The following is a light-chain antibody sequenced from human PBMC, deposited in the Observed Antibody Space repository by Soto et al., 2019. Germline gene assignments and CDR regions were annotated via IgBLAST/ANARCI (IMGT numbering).Light chain of an antibody. J-gene: IGLJ1*01. Sequence: SVLTXPASVSGSPGQSITISCTGTSSDVGAYNFVSWYQHHPDKAPKLMISEVSNRPSGVSDRFSGSKSGNTASLTISGLQAEDEADYYCASLTTTSFVFGTGTKVTVL. V-gene: IGLV2-14*01. CDR2: EVS. CDR1: SSDVGAYNF. CDR3: ASLTTTSFV.